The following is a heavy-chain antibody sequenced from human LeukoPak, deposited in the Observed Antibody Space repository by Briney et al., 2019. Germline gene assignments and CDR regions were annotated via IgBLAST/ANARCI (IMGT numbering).Heavy chain of an antibody. V-gene: IGHV1-69*01. CDR2: IIPIFGTA. CDR1: GGTFSSYA. D-gene: IGHD5-24*01. Sequence: PVKVSCKASGGTFSSYAISWVRQAPGQGLEWMGGIIPIFGTANYAQKFQGRVTITADESTSTAYMELSSLRSEDTAVYYCARAPVEMATIDGFDYWGQGTLVTVSS. CDR3: ARAPVEMATIDGFDY. J-gene: IGHJ4*02.